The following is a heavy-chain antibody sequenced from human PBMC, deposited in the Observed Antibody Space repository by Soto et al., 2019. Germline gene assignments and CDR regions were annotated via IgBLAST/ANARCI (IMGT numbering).Heavy chain of an antibody. J-gene: IGHJ3*02. V-gene: IGHV3-15*07. Sequence: EVQLVESGGGLVKPGGSLRLSCAASGFTFSNAWMNWVRQAPGKGLEWVGRIKSKTDGGTTDYAAPVKGRFTISRDDSKNTLYLQMNSLKTEDTAVYYCTTSYYYDSSAIWATGAFDIWGQGTMVTVSS. CDR2: IKSKTDGGTT. CDR3: TTSYYYDSSAIWATGAFDI. D-gene: IGHD3-22*01. CDR1: GFTFSNAW.